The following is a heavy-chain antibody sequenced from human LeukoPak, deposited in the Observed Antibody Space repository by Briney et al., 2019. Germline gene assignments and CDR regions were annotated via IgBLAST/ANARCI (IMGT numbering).Heavy chain of an antibody. CDR2: INYSGST. CDR3: ARHSPVENYFDY. J-gene: IGHJ4*02. CDR1: GVSISRYY. Sequence: NPSETLVLTCTFSGVSISRYYWGWIRQPPGKGLERIVYINYSGSTNYNPSLKSRVTISVATSKNQFSLKLSSVTAADTAVYYCARHSPVENYFDYWGQGTLVTVSS. D-gene: IGHD2-15*01. V-gene: IGHV4-59*08.